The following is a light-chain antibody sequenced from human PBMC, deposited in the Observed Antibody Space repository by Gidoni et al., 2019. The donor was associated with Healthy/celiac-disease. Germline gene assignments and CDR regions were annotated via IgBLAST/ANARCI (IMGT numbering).Light chain of an antibody. J-gene: IGKJ5*01. CDR3: QQRSNWLIT. CDR2: DAS. CDR1: QSVSSY. Sequence: EIVLTQSPATLSLSPGERATLSCRASQSVSSYLAWYQQKPGQAPRLLIYDASNRATGIPARFSGSGSGTDFTLTISSLEPEDFAVYYCQQRSNWLITFGPXTRLEIK. V-gene: IGKV3-11*01.